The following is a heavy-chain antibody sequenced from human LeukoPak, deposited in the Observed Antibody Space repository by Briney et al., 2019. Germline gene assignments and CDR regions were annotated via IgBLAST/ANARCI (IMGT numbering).Heavy chain of an antibody. CDR2: VNPNSGHT. CDR3: ARGGRGWLEHAFDI. CDR1: GYTFTSYD. J-gene: IGHJ3*02. D-gene: IGHD6-19*01. V-gene: IGHV1-8*01. Sequence: ASVKVSCKASGYTFTSYDINWVRQATGQGLEWMGWVNPNSGHTGFAQKFQGRVTMTRNTSISTAYMELSSLRSEDTAVYYCARGGRGWLEHAFDIWGQGTMVTVSS.